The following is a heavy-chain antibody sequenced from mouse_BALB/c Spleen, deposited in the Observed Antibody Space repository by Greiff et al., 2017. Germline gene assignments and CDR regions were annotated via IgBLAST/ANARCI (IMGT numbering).Heavy chain of an antibody. CDR2: ILPGSGST. CDR1: GYTFSSYW. J-gene: IGHJ1*01. V-gene: IGHV1-9*01. CDR3: ARGGNYAYFEV. D-gene: IGHD2-1*01. Sequence: QVQLKQSGAELMKPGASVKISCKATGYTFSSYWIEWVKQRPGHGLEWIGEILPGSGSTNYNEKFKGKATFTADTSSNTAYMQLSSLTSEDSAVYYCARGGNYAYFEVWGAGTTVTVAS.